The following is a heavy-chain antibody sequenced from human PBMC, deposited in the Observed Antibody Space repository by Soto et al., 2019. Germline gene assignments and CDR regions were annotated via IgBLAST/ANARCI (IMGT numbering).Heavy chain of an antibody. CDR3: ARESGVATATLYYYDFYMDF. CDR1: GYRFSDYY. CDR2: MNPNSGHT. D-gene: IGHD5-12*01. J-gene: IGHJ6*03. Sequence: QVQLVQSGAEVKKPGASVTVSCKASGYRFSDYYLHWVRQAPGQGPEWMGWMNPNSGHTKYAQKCKGRVTMTRDTAVRTAFMELNWLKSDDTAVYYCARESGVATATLYYYDFYMDFWGIGTTVTVSS. V-gene: IGHV1-2*02.